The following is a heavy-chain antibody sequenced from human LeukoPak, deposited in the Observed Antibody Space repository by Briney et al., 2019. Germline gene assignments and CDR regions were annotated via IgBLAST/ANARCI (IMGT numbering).Heavy chain of an antibody. CDR1: GFTFSSYS. J-gene: IGHJ6*02. V-gene: IGHV3-23*01. Sequence: PGGSLRLSCAASGFTFSSYSMSWIRQSPGKGLAWVSSVSASGLSTYYADSVKGRFTISRDNSKNTLYLQMNSLTADDTALYYCARRKVGPTNYYYGVDVWGQGTTVTVSS. CDR3: ARRKVGPTNYYYGVDV. D-gene: IGHD1-26*01. CDR2: VSASGLST.